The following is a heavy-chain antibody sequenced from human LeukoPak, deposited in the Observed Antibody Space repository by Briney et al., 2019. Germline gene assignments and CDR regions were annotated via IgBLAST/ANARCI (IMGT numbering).Heavy chain of an antibody. D-gene: IGHD2-15*01. V-gene: IGHV4-38-2*02. Sequence: SGTLCLTCTVSGYPISSGYYWSWLRQPAGEGLEWFGNIYNSGKTYYKASLRDRVTMSVDTATNQFSLKVSPATAADTAVYYCARHGHTIVYFYHMDVWGKGTTVTVSS. CDR2: IYNSGKT. CDR3: ARHGHTIVYFYHMDV. J-gene: IGHJ6*03. CDR1: GYPISSGYY.